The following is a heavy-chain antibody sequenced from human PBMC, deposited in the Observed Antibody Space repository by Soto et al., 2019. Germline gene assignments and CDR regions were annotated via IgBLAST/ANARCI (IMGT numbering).Heavy chain of an antibody. Sequence: EVQVVESGGGLVQPGGSLRLSCAASGFRFSTYWMSWVRQAPGKGLEWLANIKQDANEMYYVDSVKGRFTISGDSAKNSLFLIMDSLRVEDTAVYYCVRDSARIVVVPRVDGDNWLDPWGQGTLVTVSS. D-gene: IGHD2-2*01. CDR1: GFRFSTYW. CDR2: IKQDANEM. V-gene: IGHV3-7*01. CDR3: VRDSARIVVVPRVDGDNWLDP. J-gene: IGHJ5*02.